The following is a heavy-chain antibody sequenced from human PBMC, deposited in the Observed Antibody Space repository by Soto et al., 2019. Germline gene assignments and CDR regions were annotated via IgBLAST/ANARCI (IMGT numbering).Heavy chain of an antibody. CDR2: INVGNGDV. CDR1: GYTFINYA. J-gene: IGHJ4*02. Sequence: QVQFVQSGAEVKKPGASVKVSCKASGYTFINYAMHWVRQAPGQRLEWMGCINVGNGDVQYSQKFQGRVSISRDTRANTVYMELSSLTSEDTATYYCARGDGPGSWLIDYWGQGALVTVST. CDR3: ARGDGPGSWLIDY. V-gene: IGHV1-3*01. D-gene: IGHD3-10*01.